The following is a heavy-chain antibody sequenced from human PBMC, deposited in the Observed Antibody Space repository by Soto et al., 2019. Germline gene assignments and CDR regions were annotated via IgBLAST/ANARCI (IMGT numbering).Heavy chain of an antibody. CDR3: ARLPPFGRQLLGSFDY. CDR1: GFTFSSYA. D-gene: IGHD1-26*01. J-gene: IGHJ4*02. V-gene: IGHV3-30-3*01. CDR2: ISYDVSNK. Sequence: GGSLRLSCAASGFTFSSYAMHWVRQAPGKGLEWVAVISYDVSNKYYADSVKGRFTISRDNSKNTLYLQMNSLRAEDTAVYYCARLPPFGRQLLGSFDYWGQGTRVTVSS.